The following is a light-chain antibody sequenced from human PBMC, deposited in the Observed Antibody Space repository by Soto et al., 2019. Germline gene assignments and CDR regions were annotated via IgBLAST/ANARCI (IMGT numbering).Light chain of an antibody. CDR3: CSYAGRV. CDR1: SSDVGSYNL. Sequence: QSALTQPASVSGSPGQSITISCTGTSSDVGSYNLVSWYQQHPGKAPKLMIYEGSKRPSGVSNRFSGSKSGNTASLTVSGLQGEDEADYYCCSYAGRVFGTGTKVTVL. CDR2: EGS. J-gene: IGLJ1*01. V-gene: IGLV2-23*01.